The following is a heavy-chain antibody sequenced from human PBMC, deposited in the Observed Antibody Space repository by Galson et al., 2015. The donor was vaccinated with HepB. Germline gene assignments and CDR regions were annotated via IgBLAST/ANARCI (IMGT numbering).Heavy chain of an antibody. CDR1: GGSFSGYY. CDR2: INHSGST. CDR3: ASLASIAARPRSYYYYGMDV. Sequence: SETLSLTCAVYGGSFSGYYWSWIRQPPGKGLEWTGEINHSGSTNYNPSLKSRVTISVDTSKNQFSLKLGSVTAADTAVYYCASLASIAARPRSYYYYGMDVWGQGTTVTVSS. D-gene: IGHD6-6*01. V-gene: IGHV4-34*01. J-gene: IGHJ6*02.